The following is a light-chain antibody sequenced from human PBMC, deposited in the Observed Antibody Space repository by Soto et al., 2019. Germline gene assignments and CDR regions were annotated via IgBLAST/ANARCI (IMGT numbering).Light chain of an antibody. CDR3: QHYDSYSVT. CDR2: RAS. J-gene: IGKJ3*01. CDR1: QTITSR. V-gene: IGKV1-5*03. Sequence: DIQMTQSPSTLSASVGDRVTITCRASQTITSRLAWYQQKPGKAPKLLIYRASSIESGVPSRFSGSASGAELTLTISSLQHDYFATYCCQHYDSYSVTFGPGTEVDIK.